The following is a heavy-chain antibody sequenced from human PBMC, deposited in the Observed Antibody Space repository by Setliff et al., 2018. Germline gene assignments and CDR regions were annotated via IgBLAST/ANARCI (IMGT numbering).Heavy chain of an antibody. Sequence: SVKVSCKASGGTFSSYAISWVRQAPGQGLEWMGRIIPIFDTANYAQKFQGRVTITADESTSTAYMELSSLRSEGTAVYYCARGRHPPWSGYPYYYMDVWGKGTTVTVSS. V-gene: IGHV1-69*13. CDR2: IIPIFDTA. J-gene: IGHJ6*03. CDR3: ARGRHPPWSGYPYYYMDV. D-gene: IGHD3-3*01. CDR1: GGTFSSYA.